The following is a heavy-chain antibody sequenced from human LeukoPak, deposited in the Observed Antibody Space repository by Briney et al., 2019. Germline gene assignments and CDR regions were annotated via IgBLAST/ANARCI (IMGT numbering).Heavy chain of an antibody. CDR3: ARDSVYYYDSSGYYGMDV. CDR1: GGSISSYY. Sequence: SETLSLTCTVSGGSISSYYWSWIRQPPGKRLEWIGYIYYSGSTNYNPSLKSRVTISVDTSKNQFSLKLSSVTAADTAVYYCARDSVYYYDSSGYYGMDVWGQGTTVTVSS. J-gene: IGHJ6*02. D-gene: IGHD3-22*01. V-gene: IGHV4-59*01. CDR2: IYYSGST.